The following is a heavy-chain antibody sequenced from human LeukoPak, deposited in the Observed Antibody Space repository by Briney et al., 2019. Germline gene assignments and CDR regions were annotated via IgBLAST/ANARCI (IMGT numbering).Heavy chain of an antibody. CDR2: ISSSSSTI. Sequence: GGSLRLSCAASGFTFSSYSINWVRQAPGKGLEWVSYISSSSSTIYHADSVKGRFTVSRDNAKKSLYLQMNSLRAEDTAVYYCARDRRDGYNSDWGQGTLVTVSS. D-gene: IGHD5-24*01. CDR1: GFTFSSYS. V-gene: IGHV3-48*01. CDR3: ARDRRDGYNSD. J-gene: IGHJ4*02.